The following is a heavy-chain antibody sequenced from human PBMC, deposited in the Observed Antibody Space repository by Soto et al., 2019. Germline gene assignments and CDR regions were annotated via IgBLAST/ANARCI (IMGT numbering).Heavy chain of an antibody. CDR1: GFSLTTDGVG. D-gene: IGHD3-10*01. CDR2: IYWDDDE. J-gene: IGHJ4*02. V-gene: IGHV2-5*02. CDR3: AHSRNLITEDAQVGDFDY. Sequence: QITLKESGPTLVKPTQTLTLTCSFSGFSLTTDGVGVGWVRQPPGEALEWLALIYWDDDERYSPSLKTRLTITKEPSKNQVVLIRTNMDPVGTATYYCAHSRNLITEDAQVGDFDYWGQGTLVTVSS.